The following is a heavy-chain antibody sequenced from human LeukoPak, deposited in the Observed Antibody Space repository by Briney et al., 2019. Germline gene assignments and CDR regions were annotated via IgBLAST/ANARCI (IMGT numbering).Heavy chain of an antibody. CDR2: ISDSGGTT. V-gene: IGHV3-23*01. Sequence: PGGSLRLSCVASGFTFRTYAMSWVRQAPGKGLEWVSGISDSGGTTYYVDSVKGRFTISRDNSKNTLYLQINSLRAEDMALYYCAKSSDGSTSFDQWGQGTLVTVS. D-gene: IGHD2-2*01. CDR1: GFTFRTYA. J-gene: IGHJ4*02. CDR3: AKSSDGSTSFDQ.